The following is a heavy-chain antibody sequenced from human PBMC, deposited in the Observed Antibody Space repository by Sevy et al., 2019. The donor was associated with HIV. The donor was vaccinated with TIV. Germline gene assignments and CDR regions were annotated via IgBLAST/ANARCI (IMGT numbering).Heavy chain of an antibody. CDR2: FDPEDGKR. Sequence: ASVKVCCKVSGYTLTELSMHWVRQAPGKGLEWVGTFDPEDGKRIYAQKFKGRLTMTEDTSTETAYMELNSLRSDDTAVYYCATTKDYYDSSGYPFDYWGQGTQVTVS. D-gene: IGHD3-22*01. V-gene: IGHV1-24*01. CDR3: ATTKDYYDSSGYPFDY. CDR1: GYTLTELS. J-gene: IGHJ4*02.